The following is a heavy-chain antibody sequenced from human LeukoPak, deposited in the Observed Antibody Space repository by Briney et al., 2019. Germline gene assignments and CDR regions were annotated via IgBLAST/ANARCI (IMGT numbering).Heavy chain of an antibody. D-gene: IGHD6-19*01. J-gene: IGHJ6*02. Sequence: GGSLRLSCAASGFTFSDYYMSWIRQAPGKGLEWVSYISSSGSTIYYADSVKGRFTISRDNAKNSLYLQMNSLRAEDTAVYYCARELLVAVAGTPKTYGMDVWGQGTTVTVSS. V-gene: IGHV3-11*01. CDR2: ISSSGSTI. CDR1: GFTFSDYY. CDR3: ARELLVAVAGTPKTYGMDV.